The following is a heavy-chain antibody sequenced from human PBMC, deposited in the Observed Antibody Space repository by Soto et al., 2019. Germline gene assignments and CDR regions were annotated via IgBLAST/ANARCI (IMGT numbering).Heavy chain of an antibody. CDR2: ISGSGGST. Sequence: EVQLLESGGGLVQPGGSLRLSCAASGFTFSSYAMIWVRQAPGKGLEWVLAISGSGGSTYYADSVKGRFTISRDNPTNTLYLHMNSLRAEDTAVYYCAYSSTTFDYWGQGTLVTVSS. D-gene: IGHD6-13*01. J-gene: IGHJ4*02. V-gene: IGHV3-23*01. CDR3: AYSSTTFDY. CDR1: GFTFSSYA.